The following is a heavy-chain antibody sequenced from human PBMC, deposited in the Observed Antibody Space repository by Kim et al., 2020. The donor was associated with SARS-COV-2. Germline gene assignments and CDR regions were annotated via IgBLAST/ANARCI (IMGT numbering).Heavy chain of an antibody. D-gene: IGHD2-15*01. CDR1: GYTFTSYG. V-gene: IGHV1-18*01. J-gene: IGHJ4*02. Sequence: ASVKVSCKASGYTFTSYGISWVRQAPGQGLEWMGWISAYNGNTNYAQKLQGRVTMTTDTSTSTAYMELRSLRSDDTAVYYCARDLERRSRRHCSGGSCYSPPIEYWGKGTLVTVCS. CDR3: ARDLERRSRRHCSGGSCYSPPIEY. CDR2: ISAYNGNT.